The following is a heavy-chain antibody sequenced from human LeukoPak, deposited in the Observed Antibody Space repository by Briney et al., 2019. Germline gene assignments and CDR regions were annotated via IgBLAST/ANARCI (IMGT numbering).Heavy chain of an antibody. CDR1: GGTFSSSA. J-gene: IGHJ3*02. V-gene: IGHV1-69*06. CDR3: ARVGLSYTILRYAFDI. Sequence: SVKVSCTASGGTFSSSAISWVRQAPGQGLEWMGWIIPIFGTANSAQKFQGRVTITADKSTSTAYMELSSLRSEDTAVYDCARVGLSYTILRYAFDIWGQGTMVTVSS. D-gene: IGHD3-9*01. CDR2: IIPIFGTA.